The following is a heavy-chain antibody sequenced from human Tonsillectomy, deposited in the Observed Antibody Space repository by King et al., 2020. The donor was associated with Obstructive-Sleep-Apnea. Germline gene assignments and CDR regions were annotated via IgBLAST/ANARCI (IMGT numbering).Heavy chain of an antibody. V-gene: IGHV3-30*02. J-gene: IGHJ4*02. CDR3: AKDNPTYTALPYGVVY. CDR2: IRFDGSNK. Sequence: VQLVESGGGVVQPGWSLRLSCEVSGFTFTSYGMHWVRQAPGKGLEWVAFIRFDGSNKYYDDTGKGRFTSSSDNSKNTLSLQMTSLRAEDTAVYYCAKDNPTYTALPYGVVYWGQGTLVTVSS. D-gene: IGHD5-18*01. CDR1: GFTFTSYG.